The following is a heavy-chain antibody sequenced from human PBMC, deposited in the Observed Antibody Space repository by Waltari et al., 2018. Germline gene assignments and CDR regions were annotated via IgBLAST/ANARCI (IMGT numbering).Heavy chain of an antibody. CDR2: NIPIFGTA. Sequence: QVQLVQSGAEVKKPGSSVKVSCKASGGPFISYAISWVRQAPGQGLEWMGGNIPIFGTANDAQKFQGRVTITAEESTSTAYMGLSSLRSEDTAVYYGARQYEGGNPYYFDYWGQGTLVTVSS. J-gene: IGHJ4*02. CDR3: ARQYEGGNPYYFDY. D-gene: IGHD2-15*01. CDR1: GGPFISYA. V-gene: IGHV1-69*12.